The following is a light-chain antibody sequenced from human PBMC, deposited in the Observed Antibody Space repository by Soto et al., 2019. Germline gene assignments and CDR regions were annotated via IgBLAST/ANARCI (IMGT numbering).Light chain of an antibody. J-gene: IGKJ1*01. CDR2: DAS. CDR3: QQRSSWWT. V-gene: IGKV3-11*01. Sequence: EIVLTQSPATLSLSPGERATLSCRASQSVSSYLAWYQQKPGQAPKLLIYDASNRATGIPARFSDSGSGTDFTLTISSLEPEDFAVYYCQQRSSWWTFGQGTKVEVK. CDR1: QSVSSY.